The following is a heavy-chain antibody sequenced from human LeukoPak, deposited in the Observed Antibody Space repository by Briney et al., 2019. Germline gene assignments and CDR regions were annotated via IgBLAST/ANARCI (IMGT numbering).Heavy chain of an antibody. CDR1: GGSIGGSTGYY. V-gene: IGHV4-39*01. CDR2: IYFSGNT. D-gene: IGHD6-13*01. J-gene: IGHJ3*02. Sequence: PSETLSLTCTVSGGSIGGSTGYYWSFIRQPPGKGLEWIGYIYFSGNTYYNPSLKSRVTISVDTSKNQFSLKLSSVTAADTAVYYCARHESEQLVQAGDTFDIWGQGTMVTVSS. CDR3: ARHESEQLVQAGDTFDI.